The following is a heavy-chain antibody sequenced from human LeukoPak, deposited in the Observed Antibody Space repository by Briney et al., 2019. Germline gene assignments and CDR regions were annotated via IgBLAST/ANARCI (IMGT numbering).Heavy chain of an antibody. CDR2: IYYSGST. CDR3: ARDLDYYDSSGYYHHAFDI. V-gene: IGHV4-59*01. J-gene: IGHJ3*02. D-gene: IGHD3-22*01. CDR1: GGSISSYY. Sequence: PSGTLSLTCTVSGGSISSYYWSWIRQPPGKGLEWIGYIYYSGSTNYNPSLTSRVTISVDTSKNQFSLKLSSETAADTAVYYCARDLDYYDSSGYYHHAFDIWGQGTMVTVSS.